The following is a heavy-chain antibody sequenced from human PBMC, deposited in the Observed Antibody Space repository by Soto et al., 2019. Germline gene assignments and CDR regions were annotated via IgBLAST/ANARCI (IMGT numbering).Heavy chain of an antibody. CDR1: GGTFSSYA. CDR3: AGFITMIEPPPMELYYGMDV. Sequence: QVQLVQSGAEVKKPGSSVKVSCKASGGTFSSYAISWVRQAPGQGLEWMGGIIPIFGTANYAQKLQGRVTITADESTSTAYMERRSLRSEDAAGYYCAGFITMIEPPPMELYYGMDVWGQGTTVTVSS. J-gene: IGHJ6*02. V-gene: IGHV1-69*01. CDR2: IIPIFGTA. D-gene: IGHD3-22*01.